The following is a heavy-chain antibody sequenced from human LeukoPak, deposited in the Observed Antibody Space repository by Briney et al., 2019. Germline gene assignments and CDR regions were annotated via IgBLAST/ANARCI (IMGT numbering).Heavy chain of an antibody. CDR1: GYNFTRYS. CDR3: ARRDISSSCLGY. J-gene: IGHJ4*02. D-gene: IGHD2-2*01. V-gene: IGHV7-4-1*02. CDR2: INTNTGNP. Sequence: GASVKVSCKASGYNFTRYSMNWVRQAPGRGLEWMGWINTNTGNPTYAQGFTGRFVLSLDTSDSTAFLLISSLKGEDTAVYYCARRDISSSCLGYWGQGTLVTVSS.